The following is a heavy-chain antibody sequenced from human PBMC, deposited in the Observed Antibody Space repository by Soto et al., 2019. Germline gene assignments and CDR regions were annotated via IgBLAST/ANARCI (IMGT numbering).Heavy chain of an antibody. D-gene: IGHD3-10*01. J-gene: IGHJ3*01. CDR2: IIPVFQTP. CDR3: ARDLGPACYYSAVGPLHPFDL. Sequence: QERLVQSGAEAKRPGSSVKVSCKASGYTFRDYSINWVRQAPGQAPEWMGGIIPVFQTPNYAQNFQGRLTIAADESTATAYMELSSIREDDTAVYYCARDLGPACYYSAVGPLHPFDLWGQGTMVTVSS. CDR1: GYTFRDYS. V-gene: IGHV1-69*01.